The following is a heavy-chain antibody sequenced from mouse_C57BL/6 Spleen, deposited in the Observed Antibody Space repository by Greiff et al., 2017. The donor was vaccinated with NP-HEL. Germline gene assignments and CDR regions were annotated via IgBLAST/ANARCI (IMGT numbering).Heavy chain of an antibody. V-gene: IGHV1-80*01. CDR3: ARAGYYGKSYFDC. CDR2: IYPGDGDT. Sequence: QVQLQQSGAELVKPGASVKISCKASGYAFSSYWLNWVKQRPGKGLAWIGQIYPGDGDTNYNGTFKGKATLTEDNSSSTAYMQLSSLTSEDSAVHSCARAGYYGKSYFDCWGQSPTLSVAS. CDR1: GYAFSSYW. J-gene: IGHJ2*01. D-gene: IGHD1-1*01.